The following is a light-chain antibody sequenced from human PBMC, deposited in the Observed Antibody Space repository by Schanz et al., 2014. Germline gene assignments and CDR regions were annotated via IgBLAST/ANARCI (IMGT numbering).Light chain of an antibody. J-gene: IGKJ1*01. CDR3: QQYNNWAPRP. V-gene: IGKV3-11*01. CDR1: QSDSSY. CDR2: DAS. Sequence: IVLTQSPSTLSFSPGDRATLSCRASQSDSSYLAWYQQKPGQAPRLLIYDASNRATGIPARFSGSGSGTDFTLTISSLEPEDFAVYYCQQYNNWAPRPFGQGTKVEIK.